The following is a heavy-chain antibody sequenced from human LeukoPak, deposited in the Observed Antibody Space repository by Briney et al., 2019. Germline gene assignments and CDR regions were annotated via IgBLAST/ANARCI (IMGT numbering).Heavy chain of an antibody. V-gene: IGHV3-33*01. D-gene: IGHD5-12*01. Sequence: QSGGSLRLSCAASGFTFSSYGMHWARQAPGKGLEWVAVIWYDGSNKYYADSVKGRFTISRDNSKNTLYLEMNSLRAEETAVYYCARDRSSYSGYAGYYGMDVWGQGTTVTVSS. CDR3: ARDRSSYSGYAGYYGMDV. CDR1: GFTFSSYG. CDR2: IWYDGSNK. J-gene: IGHJ6*02.